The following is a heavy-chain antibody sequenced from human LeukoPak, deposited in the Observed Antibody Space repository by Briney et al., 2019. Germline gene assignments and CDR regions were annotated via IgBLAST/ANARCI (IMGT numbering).Heavy chain of an antibody. Sequence: SETLSLTCTVSGGSISSYYWSWIRQPPGKGLEWIGYIYYSGSTNYDPSLKSRVTISVDTSKNQFSLKLSSVTAADTAVYYCARRGSGYYRYFDYWGQGTLVTVSS. CDR1: GGSISSYY. J-gene: IGHJ4*02. V-gene: IGHV4-59*08. D-gene: IGHD3-3*01. CDR3: ARRGSGYYRYFDY. CDR2: IYYSGST.